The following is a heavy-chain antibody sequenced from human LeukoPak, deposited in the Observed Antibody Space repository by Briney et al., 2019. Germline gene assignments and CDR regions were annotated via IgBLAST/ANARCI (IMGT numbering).Heavy chain of an antibody. V-gene: IGHV1-2*02. J-gene: IGHJ3*02. CDR1: GYSFTGYF. CDR3: ARGDGDGPARRAFDI. Sequence: ASVKVSCKASGYSFTGYFIHWVRQAPGQGPEWMGWINPNGGDTNYAQNFQGRVIMTRDTSISTAYMELSRVRSDDTAVYYCARGDGDGPARRAFDIWGQGTMVTVSS. CDR2: INPNGGDT. D-gene: IGHD7-27*01.